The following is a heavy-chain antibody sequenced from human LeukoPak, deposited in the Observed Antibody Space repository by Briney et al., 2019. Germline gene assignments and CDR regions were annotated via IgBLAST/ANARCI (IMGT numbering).Heavy chain of an antibody. CDR2: IYWDDDK. CDR3: AHLDYSDYPTDDAFDI. V-gene: IGHV2-5*02. CDR1: GFSLSTSGMG. J-gene: IGHJ3*02. D-gene: IGHD4-11*01. Sequence: ESGPTLVKPTQTLTLTCTFSGFSLSTSGMGVGWIRQPPGKSLEWLALIYWDDDKLYRPPLKSRLTITKNTSKNQVVLTMSNLDPVDTATYYCAHLDYSDYPTDDAFDIWGQGTMVTVSS.